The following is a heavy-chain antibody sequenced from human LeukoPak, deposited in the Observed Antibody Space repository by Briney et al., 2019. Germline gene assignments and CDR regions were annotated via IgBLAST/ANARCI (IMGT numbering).Heavy chain of an antibody. J-gene: IGHJ4*02. CDR2: ISSSGSTI. CDR3: ARDDSRGFAY. CDR1: GFTFSGYE. V-gene: IGHV3-48*03. D-gene: IGHD2-21*01. Sequence: GGSLRLSCTVSGFTFSGYEMNWVRQAPGKGLEWVSYISSSGSTIFYADSVKGRFTISRDNAKNTLYLQINSLRAEDTAVYYCARDDSRGFAYWGQGTLVTVSS.